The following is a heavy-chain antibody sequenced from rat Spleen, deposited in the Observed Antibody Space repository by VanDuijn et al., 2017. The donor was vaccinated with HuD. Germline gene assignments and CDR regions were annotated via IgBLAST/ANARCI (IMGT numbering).Heavy chain of an antibody. V-gene: IGHV5-7*01. Sequence: EVQLVESGGGLVQPGGSLQVSCAASGFTFSDYNMAWVRQAPKKGLEWVATIIFDGSRTYYRDSVKGRFTISRDNAKSTLYLQMDSLRSEDTATYYCARHGGLLSYFDYWGQGVMVTVSS. CDR1: GFTFSDYN. CDR3: ARHGGLLSYFDY. CDR2: IIFDGSRT. J-gene: IGHJ2*01. D-gene: IGHD1-11*01.